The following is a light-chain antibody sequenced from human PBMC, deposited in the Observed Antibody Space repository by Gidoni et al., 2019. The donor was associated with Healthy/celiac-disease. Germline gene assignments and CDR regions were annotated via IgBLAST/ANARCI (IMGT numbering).Light chain of an antibody. V-gene: IGKV1-5*03. Sequence: DIQITQSPSTLSASVGDRVTITCRASQSIRSWLAWYQQKPGKAPKLLIYKASSLESGVPSRFSGSGSGTEFTLTISSLQPDDFATYYCQQYNSYSSTFGQGTKVEIK. CDR3: QQYNSYSST. CDR1: QSIRSW. CDR2: KAS. J-gene: IGKJ1*01.